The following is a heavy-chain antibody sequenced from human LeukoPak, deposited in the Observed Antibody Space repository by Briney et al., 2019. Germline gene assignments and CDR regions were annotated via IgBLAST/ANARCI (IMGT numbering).Heavy chain of an antibody. CDR1: GDSISSGSYY. CDR3: ARVADWDYGSGSYYYYYMDV. CDR2: IYTSGST. D-gene: IGHD3-10*01. V-gene: IGHV4-61*02. J-gene: IGHJ6*03. Sequence: SQTLSLTCTVSGDSISSGSYYWSWIRQPAGKGLEWIGRIYTSGSTNYNPSLKSRVTMSVDTSKNQFSLKLSSVTAADTAVYYCARVADWDYGSGSYYYYYMDVWGKGTTVTISS.